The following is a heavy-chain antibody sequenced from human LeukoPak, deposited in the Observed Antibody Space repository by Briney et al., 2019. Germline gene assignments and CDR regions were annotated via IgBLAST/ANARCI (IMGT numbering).Heavy chain of an antibody. CDR3: ARSASYSGYGSLGY. CDR1: GYTFTNYG. J-gene: IGHJ4*02. V-gene: IGHV1-46*01. Sequence: ASVKVSCKASGYTFTNYGITWVRQAPGQGLEWMGIINPSGGSASYAQKFQGRVTKTRDTSTSTVYMELSSLRSEDTAVYYCARSASYSGYGSLGYWGQGTLVTVSS. CDR2: INPSGGSA. D-gene: IGHD5-12*01.